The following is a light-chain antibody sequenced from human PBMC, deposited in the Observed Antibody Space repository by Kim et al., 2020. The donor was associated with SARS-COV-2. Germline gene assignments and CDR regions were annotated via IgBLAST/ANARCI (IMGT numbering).Light chain of an antibody. CDR3: CSYAGSYTWV. CDR1: SSDVGGYDY. J-gene: IGLJ3*02. V-gene: IGLV2-11*01. Sequence: QSVLTQPRSVSGSPGQSVTISCTGTSSDVGGYDYVSWYQQYSGKAPELMIHDVSERPSGVPYRFSGSKSGNTASLTISGLQAEDEADYYCCSYAGSYTWVFGGGTQLTVL. CDR2: DVS.